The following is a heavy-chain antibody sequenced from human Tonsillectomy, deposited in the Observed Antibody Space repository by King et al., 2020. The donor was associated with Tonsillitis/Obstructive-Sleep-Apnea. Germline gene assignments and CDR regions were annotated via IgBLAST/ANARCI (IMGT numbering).Heavy chain of an antibody. Sequence: QVQLVQSGAEVKKPGASVMVSCKVSGYSLTELSMHWVRQAPGKGLEWMGGFDPENGETIYAQKFQGRVTMTEDTSTDTAYMELSSLRYDDTVVYYCATQNSKGGAFDYWGQGTLVTVSS. V-gene: IGHV1-24*01. CDR2: FDPENGET. CDR1: GYSLTELS. J-gene: IGHJ4*02. D-gene: IGHD4-23*01. CDR3: ATQNSKGGAFDY.